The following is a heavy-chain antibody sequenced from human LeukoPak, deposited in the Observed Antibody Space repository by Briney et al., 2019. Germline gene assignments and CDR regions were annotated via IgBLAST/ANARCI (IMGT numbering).Heavy chain of an antibody. CDR3: ARRDSNYYDSSGYQH. Sequence: GASVKVSCKASGYTFTGYYMHWVRQAPGQGFEWMGWINPNSGGTNYAQKFQGRVTMTRDTSTSTAYMELSRLRSDDTAVYYCARRDSNYYDSSGYQHWGQGTLVTVSS. D-gene: IGHD3-22*01. J-gene: IGHJ1*01. CDR1: GYTFTGYY. CDR2: INPNSGGT. V-gene: IGHV1-2*02.